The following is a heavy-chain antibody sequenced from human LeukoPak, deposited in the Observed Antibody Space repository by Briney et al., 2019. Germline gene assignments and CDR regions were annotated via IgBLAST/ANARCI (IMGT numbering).Heavy chain of an antibody. CDR2: IGGGGVST. Sequence: GGSLRLSCAASGFTFSSYAMSWVRQAPGKGLEWVSAIGGGGVSTYYADSVKGRFTISRDNSKNTLYLQMNSLRAEDTAVYYCAKVGSSGWYAPADFDYWGQGTLVTVSS. CDR3: AKVGSSGWYAPADFDY. V-gene: IGHV3-23*01. D-gene: IGHD6-19*01. CDR1: GFTFSSYA. J-gene: IGHJ4*02.